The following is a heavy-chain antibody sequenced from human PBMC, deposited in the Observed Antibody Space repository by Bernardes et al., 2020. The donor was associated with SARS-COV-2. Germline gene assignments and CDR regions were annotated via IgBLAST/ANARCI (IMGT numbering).Heavy chain of an antibody. CDR1: GGSISSYY. D-gene: IGHD2-2*01. J-gene: IGHJ6*02. CDR2: IYYSGST. CDR3: ARFSDCSSTSCYGRYGMDV. Sequence: SETLSLTCTVSGGSISSYYWSWIRQPPGKGLEWIGYIYYSGSTNYNPSLKSRVTISVDTSKNQFSLKLSSVTAADTAVYYCARFSDCSSTSCYGRYGMDVWGQGTTVTVSS. V-gene: IGHV4-59*08.